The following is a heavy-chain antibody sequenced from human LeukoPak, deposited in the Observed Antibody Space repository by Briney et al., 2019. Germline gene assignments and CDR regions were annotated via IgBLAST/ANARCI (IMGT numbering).Heavy chain of an antibody. CDR2: ISAYNGNT. Sequence: ASVKVSCKASGYTFTSYGISWVRQAPGQGLEWMGWISAYNGNTNFAQKLQGRVAMTTDTSTSTACMELRSLRSDDTAVYYCARDCSGGTCYTSYWGQGTLVTVSS. J-gene: IGHJ4*02. CDR1: GYTFTSYG. V-gene: IGHV1-18*01. CDR3: ARDCSGGTCYTSY. D-gene: IGHD2-15*01.